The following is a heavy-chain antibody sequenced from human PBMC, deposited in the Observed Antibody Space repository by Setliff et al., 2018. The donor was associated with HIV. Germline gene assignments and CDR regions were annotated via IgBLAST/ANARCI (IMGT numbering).Heavy chain of an antibody. D-gene: IGHD3-3*01. V-gene: IGHV4-59*05. CDR1: GGSISGHY. Sequence: PSETLSLTCTVSGGSISGHYWSWIRQPPGKGLEWIGSIFYSGNTYYNPSLKSRATISVDASKNQFSLKLSSVTAADTAVYYCARQIIDDFWSAYNYWGQGTLVTVSS. CDR3: ARQIIDDFWSAYNY. CDR2: IFYSGNT. J-gene: IGHJ4*02.